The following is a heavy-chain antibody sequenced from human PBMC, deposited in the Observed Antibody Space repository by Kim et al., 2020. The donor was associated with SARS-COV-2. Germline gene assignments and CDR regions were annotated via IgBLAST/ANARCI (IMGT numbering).Heavy chain of an antibody. V-gene: IGHV3-74*01. D-gene: IGHD2-21*02. J-gene: IGHJ4*02. Sequence: ADSGKGRFTIARNTAENAVYLQMDGLKAEDTAVYYCARGGAGTAIALEYWGLGTLVTVSA. CDR3: ARGGAGTAIALEY.